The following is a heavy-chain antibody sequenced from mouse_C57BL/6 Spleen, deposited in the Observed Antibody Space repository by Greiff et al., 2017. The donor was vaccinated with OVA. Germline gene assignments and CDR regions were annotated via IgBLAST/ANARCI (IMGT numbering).Heavy chain of an antibody. Sequence: VQLKESGPVLVKPGASVKMSCKASGYTFTDYYMNWVKQSHGKSLEWIGVINPYNGGTSYNQKFKGKATLTVDKSSSTAYMELNSLTSEDSAVYYCASGGHYAMDYWGQGTSVTVSS. V-gene: IGHV1-19*01. CDR2: INPYNGGT. J-gene: IGHJ4*01. CDR3: ASGGHYAMDY. CDR1: GYTFTDYY.